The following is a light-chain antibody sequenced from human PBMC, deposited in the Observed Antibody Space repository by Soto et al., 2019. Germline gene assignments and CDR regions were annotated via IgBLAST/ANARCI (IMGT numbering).Light chain of an antibody. CDR2: GAS. V-gene: IGKV3D-20*02. J-gene: IGKJ5*01. CDR3: QQHNQWPIT. Sequence: EIVLSESPCTLSLSPGERATLSCRASQTLTNNYLAWYQQKPGQAPSLLIYGASSTATGIPDRFSGSGSGTEFTLTINSLQSEDSAVYYCQQHNQWPITFGQGTRLEIK. CDR1: QTLTNNY.